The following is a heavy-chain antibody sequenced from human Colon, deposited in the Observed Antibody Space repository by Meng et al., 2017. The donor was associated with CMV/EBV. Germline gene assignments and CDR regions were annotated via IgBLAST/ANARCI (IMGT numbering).Heavy chain of an antibody. CDR3: ARDLECTENYCYEDKFDY. Sequence: YRLNRYGISWLRQAPGQGLEWMGWISGDNIKTNYEQKFQGRVTMTIDPSTSTGYMELRSLRYDDTAAYYCARDLECTENYCYEDKFDYWGQGTLVTVSS. CDR2: ISGDNIKT. D-gene: IGHD2-15*01. V-gene: IGHV1-18*01. CDR1: YRLNRYG. J-gene: IGHJ4*02.